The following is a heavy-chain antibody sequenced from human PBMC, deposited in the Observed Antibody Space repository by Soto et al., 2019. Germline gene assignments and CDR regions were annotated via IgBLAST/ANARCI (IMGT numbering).Heavy chain of an antibody. V-gene: IGHV6-1*01. D-gene: IGHD1-26*01. J-gene: IGHJ6*03. CDR1: GDSVSSNSSA. CDR3: ARDRATTRGYSYYMDV. Sequence: SQTLSLTCAISGDSVSSNSSAWNWIRQSPSRGLEWLGRTYYRSKWYHDYAVSVKSRITINPDTSKNQFSLQLISVTHEDAAVYYCARDRATTRGYSYYMDVWGKGTPVTVSS. CDR2: TYYRSKWYH.